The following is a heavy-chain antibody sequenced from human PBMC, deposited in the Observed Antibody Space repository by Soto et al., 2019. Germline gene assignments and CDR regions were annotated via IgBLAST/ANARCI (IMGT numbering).Heavy chain of an antibody. D-gene: IGHD6-19*01. CDR2: IYYSGST. CDR3: VTLRYSSGWSYFDY. V-gene: IGHV4-59*01. J-gene: IGHJ4*02. Sequence: PRPPLKGLEWIGYIYYSGSTNYNPSLESRVTISVVTSKNQFSLKLSSVTASVTVVYYCVTLRYSSGWSYFDYWGQATLGTV.